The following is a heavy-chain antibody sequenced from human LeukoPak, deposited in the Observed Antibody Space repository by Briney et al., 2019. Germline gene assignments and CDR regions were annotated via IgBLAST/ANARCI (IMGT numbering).Heavy chain of an antibody. Sequence: ASVKVSCKASGYTFTVYYMHWVRQAPGQGLEWMGWINPNSGGTNYAQKFQGRVTMTRDTSISTAYMELSRLRSDDTAVYYCARTYYYDSSGYWNDYWGQGTLVTVSS. CDR2: INPNSGGT. CDR3: ARTYYYDSSGYWNDY. D-gene: IGHD3-22*01. J-gene: IGHJ4*02. CDR1: GYTFTVYY. V-gene: IGHV1-2*02.